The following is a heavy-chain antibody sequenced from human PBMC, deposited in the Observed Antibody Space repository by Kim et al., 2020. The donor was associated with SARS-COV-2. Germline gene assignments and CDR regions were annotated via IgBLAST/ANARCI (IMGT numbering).Heavy chain of an antibody. CDR2: IYYSGST. CDR1: GGSISSSSYY. J-gene: IGHJ4*02. V-gene: IGHV4-39*07. Sequence: SETLSLTCTVSGGSISSSSYYWGWIRQPPGKGLEWIGSIYYSGSTYYNPSLKSRVTISVDTSKNQFSLKLSSVTAADTAVYYCARERSGSYSAGFDYWGQGTLVTVSS. D-gene: IGHD1-26*01. CDR3: ARERSGSYSAGFDY.